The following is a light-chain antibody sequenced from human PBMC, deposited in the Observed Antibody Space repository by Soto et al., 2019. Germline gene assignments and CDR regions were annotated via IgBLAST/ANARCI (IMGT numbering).Light chain of an antibody. Sequence: QPVLTQPASVSGSPGQSITISCTGTSSDVGGYNYVSWYQQHPGKAPKLMIYEVSNRPSGVSNRFSGSKSGNTASLTISGLQAEDEADYYCSSYTSSSTYVLATGTKVTVL. J-gene: IGLJ1*01. CDR2: EVS. CDR3: SSYTSSSTYV. CDR1: SSDVGGYNY. V-gene: IGLV2-14*01.